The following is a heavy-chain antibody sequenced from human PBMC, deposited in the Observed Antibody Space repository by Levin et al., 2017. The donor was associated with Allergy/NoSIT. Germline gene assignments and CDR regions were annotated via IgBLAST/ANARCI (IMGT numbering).Heavy chain of an antibody. CDR1: GFIFDNSP. CDR2: ISYEGRNK. J-gene: IGHJ4*02. V-gene: IGHV3-30*04. CDR3: ARELGSADDY. Sequence: LSLTCAASGFIFDNSPFHWVRPAPGKGLEWVAAISYEGRNKYYAESVRGRFTISRDGSKNTLYLQMDSLRTEDTALYYCARELGSADDYWGQGTLVTVSS. D-gene: IGHD3-10*01.